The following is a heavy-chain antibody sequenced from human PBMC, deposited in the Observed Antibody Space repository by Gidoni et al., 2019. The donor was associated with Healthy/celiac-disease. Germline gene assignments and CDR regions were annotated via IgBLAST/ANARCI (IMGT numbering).Heavy chain of an antibody. J-gene: IGHJ3*02. Sequence: QGQLVEAGGGVVQPGRSLRLSGAASGVPFSRYGMHWVRQAPGKGLEWVAVISYDGSNKYYADSVKGRFTSSRDNSKNTLYLQMNSLRAEDTAVYYCAKGYCSSTSCYRGAFDIWGQGTMVTVSS. CDR3: AKGYCSSTSCYRGAFDI. V-gene: IGHV3-30*18. D-gene: IGHD2-2*02. CDR1: GVPFSRYG. CDR2: ISYDGSNK.